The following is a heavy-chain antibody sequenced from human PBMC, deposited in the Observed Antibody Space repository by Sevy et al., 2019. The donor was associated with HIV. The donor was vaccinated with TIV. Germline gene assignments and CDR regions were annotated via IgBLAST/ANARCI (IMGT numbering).Heavy chain of an antibody. CDR2: INPNSGGT. V-gene: IGHV1-2*02. Sequence: ASVKVSCKASGYTFTGYYMHWVRQAPGQGLEWMGWINPNSGGTNYAQKFQGRVTMTRDTSISTAYMELSRLRSDDTAVYYCARELEYYDFPGRYYYYGMDVWGQGTTVTVSS. D-gene: IGHD3-3*01. CDR3: ARELEYYDFPGRYYYYGMDV. CDR1: GYTFTGYY. J-gene: IGHJ6*02.